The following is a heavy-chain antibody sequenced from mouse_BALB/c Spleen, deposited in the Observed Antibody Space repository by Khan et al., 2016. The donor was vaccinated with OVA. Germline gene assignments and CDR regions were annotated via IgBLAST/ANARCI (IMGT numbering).Heavy chain of an antibody. CDR1: GDSITTGY. J-gene: IGHJ3*01. CDR3: ARSTYRYAFVY. CDR2: IIYTGYT. V-gene: IGHV3-8*02. Sequence: EVQLQESGPSLVKPSQTLSLTCSVTGDSITTGYWNWIRKFPGNKLEYMGYIIYTGYTYYNPSLTSRISITRHTSTNQYYLQLNSVTDEDTATYYCARSTYRYAFVYWGQGTLVTVSA. D-gene: IGHD2-14*01.